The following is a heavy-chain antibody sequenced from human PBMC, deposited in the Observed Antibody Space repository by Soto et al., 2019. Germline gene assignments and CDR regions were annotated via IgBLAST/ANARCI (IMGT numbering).Heavy chain of an antibody. J-gene: IGHJ4*02. CDR2: IYYSGGT. D-gene: IGHD6-19*01. CDR1: GGSISIGGYY. V-gene: IGHV4-31*03. Sequence: SETLSLTCTVSGGSISIGGYYWSWIRQHPGKGLEWIGYIYYSGGTYYNPSLKSRVTIAVDTSKNQFSLKLSSVTAADTAVYYCARSLNSGWYDYWGQRTLVTVSS. CDR3: ARSLNSGWYDY.